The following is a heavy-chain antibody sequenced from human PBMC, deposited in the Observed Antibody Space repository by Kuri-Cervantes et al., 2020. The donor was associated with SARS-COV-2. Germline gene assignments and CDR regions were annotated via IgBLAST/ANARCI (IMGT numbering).Heavy chain of an antibody. V-gene: IGHV1-18*04. Sequence: ASVKVSCKASGYTFTTYGITWVRQAPGQGLEWMGWISTYNANADYAQKLQGRVTMTTDTSTSMAYMELRSLRSDDTAIYYCAGGFDYGDYPYYYGMDVWGQGTTVTVSS. J-gene: IGHJ6*02. D-gene: IGHD4-17*01. CDR1: GYTFTTYG. CDR2: ISTYNANA. CDR3: AGGFDYGDYPYYYGMDV.